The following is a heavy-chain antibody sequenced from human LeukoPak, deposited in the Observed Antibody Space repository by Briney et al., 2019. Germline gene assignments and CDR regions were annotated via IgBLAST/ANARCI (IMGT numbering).Heavy chain of an antibody. Sequence: SVKVSCKASGGTFSSYAISWVRQAPGQGLDWMGGIIPIFGTANYAQKFQGRVTITTDESTSTAYMELSSLRSEDTAVYYCARHYCSSTSCYTGYYYYMDVWAKGQWSPSL. V-gene: IGHV1-69*05. CDR1: GGTFSSYA. CDR3: ARHYCSSTSCYTGYYYYMDV. D-gene: IGHD2-2*02. J-gene: IGHJ6*03. CDR2: IIPIFGTA.